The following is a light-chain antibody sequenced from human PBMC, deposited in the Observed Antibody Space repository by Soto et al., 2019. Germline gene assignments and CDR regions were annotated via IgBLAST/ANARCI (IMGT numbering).Light chain of an antibody. CDR2: DVS. V-gene: IGKV2D-29*01. Sequence: DVVLTQTPVSLSVTPGQPASISCKSSESLLNSVGKTHLYWYLQRPGQTPQVLIYDVSDRFSGAPDRFSGSGSGTDFTLKVSRVEAEDVGVYYCMQSAQLPITFGQGTRLEIK. CDR3: MQSAQLPIT. J-gene: IGKJ5*01. CDR1: ESLLNSVGKTH.